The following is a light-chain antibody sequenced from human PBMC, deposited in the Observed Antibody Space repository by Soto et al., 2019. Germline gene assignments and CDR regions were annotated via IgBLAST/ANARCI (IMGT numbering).Light chain of an antibody. CDR1: QSLSTN. Sequence: EIVLTQSPATLSVSPGERATLSCRASQSLSTNLAWYQQKPGQPPRLLIYGASTRATGIPARFSGRGSGTEFTLTISSLQSEDVAVYYCQHYNNWPLWTFGQGTKVEIK. V-gene: IGKV3-15*01. CDR3: QHYNNWPLWT. J-gene: IGKJ1*01. CDR2: GAS.